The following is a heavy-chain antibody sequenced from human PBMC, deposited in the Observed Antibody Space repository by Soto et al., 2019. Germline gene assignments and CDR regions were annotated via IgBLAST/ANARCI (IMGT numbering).Heavy chain of an antibody. CDR2: IYWNDDK. CDR1: GFSLSTGGRG. D-gene: IGHD4-17*01. V-gene: IGHV2-5*01. Sequence: QITLKESGPTLVNPTQALTLTCSFSGFSLSTGGRGVGWIRQPPGKALEWLAVIYWNDDKRFSPSLKSRLTITKDTSKNQVVFTMTNMDPVDTATYYCAHRGYGDYPRDNWFDPWGQGTLVTVSS. J-gene: IGHJ5*02. CDR3: AHRGYGDYPRDNWFDP.